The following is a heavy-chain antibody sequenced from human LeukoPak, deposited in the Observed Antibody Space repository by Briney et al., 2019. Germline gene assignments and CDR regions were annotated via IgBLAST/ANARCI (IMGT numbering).Heavy chain of an antibody. CDR2: IYYSGGT. CDR1: GGSISSSSYY. CDR3: ARDSMVAISPRGRSDAFDI. J-gene: IGHJ3*02. D-gene: IGHD2-8*01. Sequence: PSETLSLTCTVSGGSISSSSYYWGWIRQPPGKGLEWIGSIYYSGGTYYNPSLQSRVTISADTSKNQFSLKLSSVTAADTAVYYCARDSMVAISPRGRSDAFDIWGQGTMVTVSS. V-gene: IGHV4-39*07.